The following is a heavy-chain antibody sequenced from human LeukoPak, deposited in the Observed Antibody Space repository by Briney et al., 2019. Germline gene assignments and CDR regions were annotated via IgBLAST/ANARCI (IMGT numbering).Heavy chain of an antibody. J-gene: IGHJ4*02. CDR2: ISTSSSYI. CDR1: GFTFNGYS. V-gene: IGHV3-21*01. CDR3: VRNRGDPSYFDY. D-gene: IGHD4-17*01. Sequence: KPGGSLRLSCTASGFTFNGYSMNWVRQAPGKGLEWVSSISTSSSYIYYADSVKGRFTISRNNPKNSLYLQMNSLRAEDTAVYYCVRNRGDPSYFDYWGQGTLVTVSS.